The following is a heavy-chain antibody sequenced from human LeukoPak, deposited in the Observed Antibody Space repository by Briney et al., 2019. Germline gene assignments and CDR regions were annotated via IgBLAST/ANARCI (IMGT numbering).Heavy chain of an antibody. D-gene: IGHD2-8*01. J-gene: IGHJ4*02. CDR3: ARDSCTNGVCYTTSFDY. CDR2: IRYDGSNK. V-gene: IGHV3-30*02. Sequence: GGSLRLSCAASGFTFSSYSMNWVRQAPGKGLEWVAFIRYDGSNKYYADSVKGRLTISRDNAKNSLYLQMYSLRVEDTAVYYCARDSCTNGVCYTTSFDYWGQGTLVTVSS. CDR1: GFTFSSYS.